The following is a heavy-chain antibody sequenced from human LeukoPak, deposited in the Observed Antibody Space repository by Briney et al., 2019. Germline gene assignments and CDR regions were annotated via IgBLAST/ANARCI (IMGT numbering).Heavy chain of an antibody. CDR3: ARVEFGEYSNYFDN. CDR2: IKQDGSKK. J-gene: IGHJ4*02. Sequence: GGSLRLSCEVPGFTLRDFWMSWVRQAPGKGLEWVANIKQDGSKKDYVDSVRGRFTIARDDAKKSVFLEMNSLRVEDTAVYFCARVEFGEYSNYFDNWGQGTLVTVSA. D-gene: IGHD2/OR15-2a*01. V-gene: IGHV3-7*01. CDR1: GFTLRDFW.